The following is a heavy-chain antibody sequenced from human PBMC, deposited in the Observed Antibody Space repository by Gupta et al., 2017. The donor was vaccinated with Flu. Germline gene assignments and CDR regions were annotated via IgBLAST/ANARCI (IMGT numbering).Heavy chain of an antibody. Sequence: EVQLVESGGGLVEPGGSLRPSCAASGFTSMNGWTTWVRPAPGKGLEWVGRMKSHFDGGSTDYASPVKDRFTISRDDSKNTIYLQMNGLKTEDTALYYCARIAAAGTGNYMDVWGKGTTVTVSS. D-gene: IGHD6-25*01. CDR2: MKSHFDGGST. V-gene: IGHV3-15*01. CDR1: GFTSMNGW. CDR3: ARIAAAGTGNYMDV. J-gene: IGHJ6*03.